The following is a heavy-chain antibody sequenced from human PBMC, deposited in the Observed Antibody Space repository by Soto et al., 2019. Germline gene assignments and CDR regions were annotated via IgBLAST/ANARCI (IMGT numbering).Heavy chain of an antibody. CDR2: FDPEDGET. J-gene: IGHJ6*03. V-gene: IGHV1-24*01. Sequence: ASVKVSCKVSGYTLTELSMHWVRQAPGKGLERMGGFDPEDGETIYAQKFQGRVTMTEDTSTDTAYMELSSLRSEDTAVYYCATAIVYDFWSGYYYMDFWGKGTTVTVSS. D-gene: IGHD3-3*01. CDR3: ATAIVYDFWSGYYYMDF. CDR1: GYTLTELS.